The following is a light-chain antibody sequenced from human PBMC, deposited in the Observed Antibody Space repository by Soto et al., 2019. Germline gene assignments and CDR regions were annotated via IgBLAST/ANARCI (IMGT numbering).Light chain of an antibody. CDR2: DSS. V-gene: IGKV3-11*01. Sequence: EIVLTQSPATLSLSPGDRATLSCSASQSVTKYLAWYEQKPGQAHRLLIYDSSNRATGIPSRFSGSGSGTELTLTFSCLESDDSGIYYLQQRYSGLTFVGRT. CDR3: QQRYSGLT. CDR1: QSVTKY. J-gene: IGKJ4*01.